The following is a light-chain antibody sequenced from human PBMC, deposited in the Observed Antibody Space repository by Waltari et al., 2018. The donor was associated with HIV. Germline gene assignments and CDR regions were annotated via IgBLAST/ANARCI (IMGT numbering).Light chain of an antibody. CDR3: SSYTSSSTLA. CDR1: SSDVGGYNY. CDR2: DVS. J-gene: IGLJ1*01. Sequence: QSALTQPASVSGSPGQSITISCTGTSSDVGGYNYVSWYQQYPGKAPKLMIFDVSNRPSGLSNRFSGSNSGNTASLTISGLHTEDEADCYCSSYTSSSTLAFGTGTKVTVL. V-gene: IGLV2-14*01.